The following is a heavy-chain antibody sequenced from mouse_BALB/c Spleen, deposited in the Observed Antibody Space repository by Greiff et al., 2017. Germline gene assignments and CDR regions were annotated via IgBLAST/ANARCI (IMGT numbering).Heavy chain of an antibody. CDR3: TVRGWFAY. D-gene: IGHD1-1*01. CDR1: GYTFTDYE. V-gene: IGHV1-15*01. CDR2: IDPETGGT. J-gene: IGHJ3*01. Sequence: VQLQQSGAELVRPGASVTLSCKASGYTFTDYEMHWVKQTPVHGLEWIGAIDPETGGTAYNQKFKGKATLTADKSSSTAYMELRSLTSEDSAVYYCTVRGWFAYWGQGTLVTVSA.